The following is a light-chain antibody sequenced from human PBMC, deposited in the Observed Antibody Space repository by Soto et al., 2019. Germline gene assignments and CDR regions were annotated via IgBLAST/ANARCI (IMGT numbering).Light chain of an antibody. CDR1: QSVRSY. CDR3: QQGGT. V-gene: IGKV3-11*01. J-gene: IGKJ5*01. CDR2: DAS. Sequence: DIVLTQSPATLSLSPGERATLSCRASQSVRSYLGWYQQRPGQAPRLLIYDASNRATGTPARFSGSGSGTDFTLSISSLEPEDFAVYYCQQGGTFGQGTRLEIK.